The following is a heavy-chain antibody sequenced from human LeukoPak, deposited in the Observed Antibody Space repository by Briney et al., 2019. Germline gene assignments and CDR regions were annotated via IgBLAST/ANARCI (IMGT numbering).Heavy chain of an antibody. CDR3: ATTSRYFDH. V-gene: IGHV5-51*01. D-gene: IGHD6-6*01. J-gene: IGHJ4*02. Sequence: PGESLKISCKGSGYSFTSYWIGWVRQMPGKGLEWMGIIYPGDSETRCSPSFQGQVTISADKSISTTYLQWTSLKASDTAIYYCATTSRYFDHWGQGTLVTVSP. CDR2: IYPGDSET. CDR1: GYSFTSYW.